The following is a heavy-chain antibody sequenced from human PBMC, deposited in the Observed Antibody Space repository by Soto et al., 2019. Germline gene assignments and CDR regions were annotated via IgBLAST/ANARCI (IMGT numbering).Heavy chain of an antibody. J-gene: IGHJ4*02. Sequence: EVHLVESGGGLVQPGGSLRLSCAASGLTFSNYWMSWVRQAPGKGLEWVANIKEDGSEKYYVDSVKGRFTISRDNAKNSLYLQMNSLRAEDTAVYYCARDHWSLFDYWGQGTLVTVSP. V-gene: IGHV3-7*01. CDR1: GLTFSNYW. CDR3: ARDHWSLFDY. CDR2: IKEDGSEK. D-gene: IGHD1-1*01.